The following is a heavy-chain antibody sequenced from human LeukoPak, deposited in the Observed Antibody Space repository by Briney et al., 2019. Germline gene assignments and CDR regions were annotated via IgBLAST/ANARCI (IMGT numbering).Heavy chain of an antibody. V-gene: IGHV4-38-2*02. CDR1: GYSISRGYY. CDR3: ARVGGYCSSTSCLPFDY. J-gene: IGHJ4*02. Sequence: SETLSLTCTVSGYSISRGYYWGWIRQPPGQGLEWIGSIYHTGSTYYNLSLKSRVTISVDTSKNQFSLKLSSVTAADTAVYYCARVGGYCSSTSCLPFDYWGQGTLVTVSS. CDR2: IYHTGST. D-gene: IGHD2-2*01.